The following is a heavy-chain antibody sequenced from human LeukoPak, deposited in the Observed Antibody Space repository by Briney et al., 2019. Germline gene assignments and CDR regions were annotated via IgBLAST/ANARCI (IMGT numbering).Heavy chain of an antibody. CDR3: AIWSVAGNYFDY. Sequence: RAESLLISCKASGYSFTSYWIICGRHMAAKDLEWRGRIDPSDSYTNYSPSFQGHVTISADKSISTAYLQWSSLKASDTAMYYCAIWSVAGNYFDYWGQGTLVTVSS. V-gene: IGHV5-10-1*01. CDR2: IDPSDSYT. D-gene: IGHD6-19*01. J-gene: IGHJ4*02. CDR1: GYSFTSYW.